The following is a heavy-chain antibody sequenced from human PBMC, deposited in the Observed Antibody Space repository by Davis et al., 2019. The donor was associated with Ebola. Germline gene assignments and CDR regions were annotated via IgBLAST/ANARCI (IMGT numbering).Heavy chain of an antibody. J-gene: IGHJ3*02. CDR2: ISSSSSYI. CDR3: ARGMPADDAFDI. V-gene: IGHV3-21*01. D-gene: IGHD2-2*01. Sequence: GESLKISCAASGFTFSSYSMNWVRQAPGKGLEWVSSISSSSSYIYYADSVKGRFTISRDNAKNSLYLQMNSLRAEDTAVYYCARGMPADDAFDIWGQGTMVTVSS. CDR1: GFTFSSYS.